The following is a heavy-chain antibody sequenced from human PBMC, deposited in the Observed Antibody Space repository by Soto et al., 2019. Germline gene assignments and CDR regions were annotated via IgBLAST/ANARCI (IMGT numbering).Heavy chain of an antibody. Sequence: GESLKISCKGSGYSFSTYWIAWVRQMPGKGLEWMGIIYPGDSDTRYSLSLQGQVTISADKSISTAYLQWSSLKASDTAIYYCARRPPEGGTMDVWGQGTTVTVSS. J-gene: IGHJ6*02. CDR1: GYSFSTYW. CDR3: ARRPPEGGTMDV. V-gene: IGHV5-51*01. CDR2: IYPGDSDT. D-gene: IGHD3-16*01.